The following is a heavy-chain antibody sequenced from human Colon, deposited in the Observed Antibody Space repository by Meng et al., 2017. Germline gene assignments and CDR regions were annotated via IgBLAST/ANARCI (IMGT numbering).Heavy chain of an antibody. CDR1: GDAIRISNW. V-gene: IGHV4-4*02. J-gene: IGHJ4*02. CDR2: IYHSGST. CDR3: ARVINASGNMAHLDY. D-gene: IGHD3-10*01. Sequence: VQLKGPRPVLVRPLATLSLTGAVSGDAIRISNWWSGVRQPPGRGLEWIGEIYHSGSTNYNPSLKNRVSMTVDKSNNEFSLTLSSVTAADTAFYYCARVINASGNMAHLDYWGQGTLVTVSS.